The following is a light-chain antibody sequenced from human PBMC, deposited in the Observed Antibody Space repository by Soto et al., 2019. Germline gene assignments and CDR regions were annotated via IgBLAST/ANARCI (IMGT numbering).Light chain of an antibody. Sequence: QSVLTQPPSASGTPGQRVTISCSGSSSNIGSNTVNWYQQLPGTAPKLLSYSNNQRPSGVPDRFSGSKSGTSASLAISGLQSEDEADYYCAAWDDSLNVYVFGNGTKVTVL. CDR3: AAWDDSLNVYV. CDR1: SSNIGSNT. CDR2: SNN. V-gene: IGLV1-44*01. J-gene: IGLJ1*01.